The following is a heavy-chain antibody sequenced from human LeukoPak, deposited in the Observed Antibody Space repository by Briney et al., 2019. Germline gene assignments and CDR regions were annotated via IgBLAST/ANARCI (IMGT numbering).Heavy chain of an antibody. CDR3: ARGRGLAVADPYYFDY. CDR1: GGSFSNHY. J-gene: IGHJ4*02. CDR2: INHSGST. Sequence: SETLSLTCAVYGGSFSNHYWTWIRQPPGKGLEWIGEINHSGSTNYKSSLKSRVTISVDTSKNQFSLKLSSVTAADTAVYYCARGRGLAVADPYYFDYWGQGTLVTVSS. V-gene: IGHV4-34*01. D-gene: IGHD6-19*01.